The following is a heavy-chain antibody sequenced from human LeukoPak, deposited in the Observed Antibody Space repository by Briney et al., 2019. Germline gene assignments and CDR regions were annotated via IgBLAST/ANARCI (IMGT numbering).Heavy chain of an antibody. CDR3: ARHGSDWSFDY. CDR2: ISYTGSP. J-gene: IGHJ4*02. CDR1: GGSISTYY. Sequence: PSETLSLTCTVSGGSISTYYWSWLRQPPGKGVEWIGYISYTGSPNYNPSLKSRLTIPIDTSRNQFSLQVSSVTAADTAVYYCARHGSDWSFDYWGQGTLVTVSS. V-gene: IGHV4-59*08. D-gene: IGHD6-19*01.